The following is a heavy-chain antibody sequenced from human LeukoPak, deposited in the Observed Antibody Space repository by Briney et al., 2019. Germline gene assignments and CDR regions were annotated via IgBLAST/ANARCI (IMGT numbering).Heavy chain of an antibody. CDR2: IYHSGST. V-gene: IGHV4-30-2*01. CDR3: ARGMTTVTTGSSYFDY. J-gene: IGHJ4*02. D-gene: IGHD4-17*01. Sequence: SETLSLTCAVSGGSISSGGYSWSWIRQPPGKGLEWIGYIYHSGSTYYNPSPKSRVTISVDRTKNQFSLKLSSVTAADTAVYYCARGMTTVTTGSSYFDYWGQGTLVTVSS. CDR1: GGSISSGGYS.